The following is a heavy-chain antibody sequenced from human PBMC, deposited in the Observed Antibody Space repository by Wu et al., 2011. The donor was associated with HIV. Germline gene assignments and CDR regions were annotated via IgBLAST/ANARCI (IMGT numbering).Heavy chain of an antibody. CDR3: ARVYGYYYDSSGYYKYNWFDP. J-gene: IGHJ5*02. CDR1: GYTFTSYG. D-gene: IGHD3-22*01. V-gene: IGHV1-18*01. Sequence: QVQLVQSGALGEEAWSSMKVSCKASGYTFTSYGISWVRQAPGQGLEWMGWISAYNGNTNYAQKLQGRVTMTTDTSTSTAYMELRSLRSDDTAVYYCARVYGYYYDSSGYYKYNWFDPWGQGTLVTVSS. CDR2: ISAYNGNT.